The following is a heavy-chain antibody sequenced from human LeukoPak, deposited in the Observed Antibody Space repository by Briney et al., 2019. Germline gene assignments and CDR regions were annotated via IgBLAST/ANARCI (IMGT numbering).Heavy chain of an antibody. CDR3: AREKYGDYPALDY. CDR2: TYYRSKWYN. V-gene: IGHV6-1*01. J-gene: IGHJ4*02. CDR1: GDRVSINSVA. D-gene: IGHD4-17*01. Sequence: SQTLSLTFAISGDRVSINSVAWNWIRQSPSRGLEWLGRTYYRSKWYNDYAVSVKSQIIINADTSKKQFSLHLKSVTPEDTAVYYCAREKYGDYPALDYWGQGTLVTVSS.